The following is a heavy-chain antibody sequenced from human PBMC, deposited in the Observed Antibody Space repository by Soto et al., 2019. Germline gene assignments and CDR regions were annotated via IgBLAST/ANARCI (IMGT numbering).Heavy chain of an antibody. CDR2: ISAYNGNT. D-gene: IGHD6-13*01. V-gene: IGHV1-18*01. J-gene: IGHJ5*02. CDR3: ARVSRRIAAAESWFDP. Sequence: GASVKVSCKASGYTFTSYGISWVRQAPGQGLERMGWISAYNGNTNYAQKLQGRVTMTTDTSTSTAYMELRSLRSDDTAVYYCARVSRRIAAAESWFDPWGQGTLVTV. CDR1: GYTFTSYG.